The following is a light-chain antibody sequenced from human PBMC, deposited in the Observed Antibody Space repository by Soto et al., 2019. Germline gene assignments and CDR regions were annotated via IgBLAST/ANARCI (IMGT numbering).Light chain of an antibody. CDR3: QQYGSSPPT. CDR1: QSVSSSY. Sequence: EFVLTQSPGTLSLSPGERATLSCRASQSVSSSYLAWYQQKPGQAPRLLIYGASSRATGIPDRFSGSGSGTDFTLTISRLEPEDFAMYYCQQYGSSPPTFGQGTKVDIK. V-gene: IGKV3-20*01. CDR2: GAS. J-gene: IGKJ1*01.